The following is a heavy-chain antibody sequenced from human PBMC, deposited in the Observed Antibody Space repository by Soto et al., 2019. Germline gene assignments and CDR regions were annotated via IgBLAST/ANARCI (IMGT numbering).Heavy chain of an antibody. CDR3: ARVAAAGAGYFDY. J-gene: IGHJ4*02. V-gene: IGHV4-59*01. D-gene: IGHD6-13*01. CDR2: IYYSGST. Sequence: PSETLSLTCTVSGGPISSYYWSWIRQPPGKGLEWIGYIYYSGSTNYNPSLKSRVTISVDTSKNQFSLKLSSVTAADTAVYYCARVAAAGAGYFDYWGQGTLVTVSS. CDR1: GGPISSYY.